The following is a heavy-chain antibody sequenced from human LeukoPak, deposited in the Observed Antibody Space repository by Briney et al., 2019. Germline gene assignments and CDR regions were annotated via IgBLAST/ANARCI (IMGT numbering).Heavy chain of an antibody. CDR3: ARHVTISGPYDASDI. CDR1: GGSFSGYY. Sequence: SETLSLTCAVYGGSFSGYYWSWIRQPPGKGLEWIGEINHSGSTDYNPSLKSRVTISVDTSKNQFSLKLRSVTAADTAVYYCARHVTISGPYDASDIWGQGTMVTVSP. V-gene: IGHV4-34*01. D-gene: IGHD5-24*01. CDR2: INHSGST. J-gene: IGHJ3*02.